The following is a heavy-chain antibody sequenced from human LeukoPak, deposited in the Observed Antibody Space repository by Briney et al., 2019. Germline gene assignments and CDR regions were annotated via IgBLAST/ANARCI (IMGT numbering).Heavy chain of an antibody. CDR3: ARSMVTTDRNFDH. CDR2: IKKDGSEK. CDR1: GFTFSSYW. D-gene: IGHD2-21*02. V-gene: IGHV3-7*01. Sequence: GGSLRLSCAASGFTFSSYWMSWVRQAPGKGLEWVANIKKDGSEKYYVDSVKGRFTISRDNAKTSLYLQMISLRAEDTAVYYCARSMVTTDRNFDHWGQGTLVTVSS. J-gene: IGHJ4*01.